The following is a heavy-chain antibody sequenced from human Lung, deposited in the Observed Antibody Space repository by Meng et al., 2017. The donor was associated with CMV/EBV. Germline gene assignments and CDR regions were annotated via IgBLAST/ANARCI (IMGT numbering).Heavy chain of an antibody. CDR2: ISSSSSTI. J-gene: IGHJ4*02. CDR3: ARGVSGDY. Sequence: ESXKISCAASGFTFSSYSMNWVRQAPGKGLEWVSYISSSSSTIYYADSVKGRFTISRDNAKNSLYLQMNSLRAEDTAVYYCARGVSGDYWGAGTLVTVSS. V-gene: IGHV3-48*04. CDR1: GFTFSSYS. D-gene: IGHD1-14*01.